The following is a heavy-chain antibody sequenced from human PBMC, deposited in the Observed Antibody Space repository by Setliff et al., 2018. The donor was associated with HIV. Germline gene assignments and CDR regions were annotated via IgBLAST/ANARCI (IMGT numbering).Heavy chain of an antibody. CDR2: IIPILGIA. CDR3: ARAIAWGGSYWNFDY. Sequence: SVKVSCKASGDTFSSYAISWVRQAPGQGLEWMGGIIPILGIANYAQKFQDRVTITADKSTDTAYMELSSLRSEDTAVYYCARAIAWGGSYWNFDYWGQGTLVTVSS. CDR1: GDTFSSYA. D-gene: IGHD1-26*01. J-gene: IGHJ4*02. V-gene: IGHV1-69*10.